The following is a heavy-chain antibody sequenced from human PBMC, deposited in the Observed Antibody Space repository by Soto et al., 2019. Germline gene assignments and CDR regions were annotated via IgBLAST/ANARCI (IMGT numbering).Heavy chain of an antibody. CDR1: GYTFTSYA. CDR3: TRDLYYDFWSGYSGYYYYGMDV. Sequence: ASVKVSCKASGYTFTSYAMHWVRQAPGQRLEWMGWINAGNGNTKYSQKFQGRVTITRDTSASTAYMELSSLRSEDTAVYYCTRDLYYDFWSGYSGYYYYGMDVWGQGTTVTVSS. D-gene: IGHD3-3*01. J-gene: IGHJ6*02. V-gene: IGHV1-3*01. CDR2: INAGNGNT.